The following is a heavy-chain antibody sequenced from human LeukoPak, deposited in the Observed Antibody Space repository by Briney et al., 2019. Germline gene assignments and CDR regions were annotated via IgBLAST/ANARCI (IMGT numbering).Heavy chain of an antibody. CDR1: GFTFSSYW. CDR3: ARHPLWFGETNFDY. Sequence: GGSLRLSCAGSGFTFSSYWMSWVRQAPGKGLEWVANIKQDGSEKYYVDSVKGRFTISRDNAKNSLYLQMNSLRAEDTAVYYCARHPLWFGETNFDYWGQGTLVTVSS. CDR2: IKQDGSEK. J-gene: IGHJ4*02. D-gene: IGHD3-10*01. V-gene: IGHV3-7*01.